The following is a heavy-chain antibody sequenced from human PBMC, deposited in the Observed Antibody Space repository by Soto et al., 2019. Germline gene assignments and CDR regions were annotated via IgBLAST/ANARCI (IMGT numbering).Heavy chain of an antibody. V-gene: IGHV4-59*08. CDR1: GGSISSYY. J-gene: IGHJ2*01. CDR2: IYYSGGT. Sequence: QVQLQESGPGLVKPSETLSLTCTVSGGSISSYYWSWIRQPPGKGLEWIGYIYYSGGTNHDPALTGPGTAGADPSKLRFALRPSSVTAADTAVYSCARFYWDFDLWGRGTLVTVSS. CDR3: ARFYWDFDL.